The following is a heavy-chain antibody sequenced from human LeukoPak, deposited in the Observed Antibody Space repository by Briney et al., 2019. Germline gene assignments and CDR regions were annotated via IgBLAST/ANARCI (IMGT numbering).Heavy chain of an antibody. Sequence: PSETLSLTCAVYGGSFSGYYWSWLRQPPGKGLEWIGEINHSGSTNYNPSLKSRVTISVDTSKNQFSLKLSSVTAADTAVYYCAREKVAVAGTALLIWGQGTMVTVSS. CDR1: GGSFSGYY. V-gene: IGHV4-34*01. D-gene: IGHD6-19*01. CDR2: INHSGST. J-gene: IGHJ3*02. CDR3: AREKVAVAGTALLI.